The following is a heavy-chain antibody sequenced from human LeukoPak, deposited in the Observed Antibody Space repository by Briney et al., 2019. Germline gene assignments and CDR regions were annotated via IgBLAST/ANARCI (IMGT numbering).Heavy chain of an antibody. CDR2: IYYSGST. Sequence: LGTLSLTCTVSGGSISRYYWSCSPQPPREGLEWVVYIYYSGSTKYNPSLKSRITISVDASKNRFSLKLSSVAAADTAVYYCARGGGGGGLSWPVGWSNWFDPWGQGTLVTVSS. V-gene: IGHV4-59*01. CDR3: ARGGGGGGLSWPVGWSNWFDP. CDR1: GGSISRYY. J-gene: IGHJ5*02. D-gene: IGHD2-15*01.